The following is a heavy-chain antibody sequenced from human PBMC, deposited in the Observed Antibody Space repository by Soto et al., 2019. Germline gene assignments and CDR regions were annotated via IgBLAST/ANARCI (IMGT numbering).Heavy chain of an antibody. J-gene: IGHJ4*02. CDR3: AIADYGDDDY. D-gene: IGHD4-17*01. CDR2: IKAYSGNT. V-gene: IGHV1-18*01. Sequence: QLQLVQSGPEAKKPGASVKFSCKASGYTFATSTISCLRQAPGQGPERMGWIKAYSGNTNYAQKLQGRLTMTTDTSTSTAYMELRSLTTDDTAIYYCAIADYGDDDYWGQGTLVTVSS. CDR1: GYTFATST.